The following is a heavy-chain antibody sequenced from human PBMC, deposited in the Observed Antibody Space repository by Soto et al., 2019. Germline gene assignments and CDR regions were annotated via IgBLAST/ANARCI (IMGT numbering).Heavy chain of an antibody. CDR3: ARDVERDDYGSVEFDY. V-gene: IGHV1-69*04. Sequence: SVKVSCKASGGTFSSYTISWVRQAPGQGLEWMGRIIPIPGIANYAQKFQGRVTITADKSTSTAYMELSSLRSEDTAVYYCARDVERDDYGSVEFDYWGQGTLVTVSS. CDR2: IIPIPGIA. J-gene: IGHJ4*02. D-gene: IGHD3-10*01. CDR1: GGTFSSYT.